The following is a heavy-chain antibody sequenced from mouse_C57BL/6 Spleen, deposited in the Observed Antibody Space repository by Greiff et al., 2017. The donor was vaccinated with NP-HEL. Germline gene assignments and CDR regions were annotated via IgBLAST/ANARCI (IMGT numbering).Heavy chain of an antibody. D-gene: IGHD1-1*01. V-gene: IGHV2-5*01. CDR1: GFSLTSYG. Sequence: QVQLQQSGPGLVQPSQSLSITCTVSGFSLTSYGVHWVRQSPGKGLEWLGVIWRGGSTDYNAAFMSRLSITKDNSKSQVFFKMNSLQADDTAIYYCAKNRYYGSSLYAMDYWGQGTSVTVSS. J-gene: IGHJ4*01. CDR3: AKNRYYGSSLYAMDY. CDR2: IWRGGST.